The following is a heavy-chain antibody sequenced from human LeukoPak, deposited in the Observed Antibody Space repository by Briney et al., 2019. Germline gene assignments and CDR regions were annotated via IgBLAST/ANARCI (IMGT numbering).Heavy chain of an antibody. J-gene: IGHJ5*02. V-gene: IGHV5-51*01. Sequence: GESLKISCEGSGYSFTNYWIGWVRQMPGKGLEWMGIIYPGDSDTRYSPSFQGQVTISADKSISTAYLQWSSLKASDTAIYYCATYNTHLGNSLFDPWGQGTLVTVSP. D-gene: IGHD5-24*01. CDR1: GYSFTNYW. CDR2: IYPGDSDT. CDR3: ATYNTHLGNSLFDP.